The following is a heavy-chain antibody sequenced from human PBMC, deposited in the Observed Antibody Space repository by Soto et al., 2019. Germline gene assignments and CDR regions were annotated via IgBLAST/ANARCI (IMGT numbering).Heavy chain of an antibody. J-gene: IGHJ4*02. D-gene: IGHD3-22*01. V-gene: IGHV3-23*01. CDR3: AKDGGYYDSSGYLLLFDY. Sequence: ESGGGLVQPGGSLRLSCAASGFTFSSYAMSWVRQAPGKGLEWVSAISGSGGSTYYADSVKGRFTISRDNSKNTLYLQMNSLRAEDTAVYYCAKDGGYYDSSGYLLLFDYWGQGTLVTVSS. CDR1: GFTFSSYA. CDR2: ISGSGGST.